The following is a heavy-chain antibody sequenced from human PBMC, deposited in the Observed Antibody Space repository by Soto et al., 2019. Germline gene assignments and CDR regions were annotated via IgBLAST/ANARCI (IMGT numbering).Heavy chain of an antibody. Sequence: QVHLVESGGGLVKSGDSLRLSCAASRFSFKDYFMSWIRQAPGKGLEWISYIGPYGNTIYYADSVKGRFVISRDDTTNTLYLQMDSLRAGDTAVYYCARDDYTYGFSWGQGTLVTVSS. CDR1: RFSFKDYF. CDR3: ARDDYTYGFS. V-gene: IGHV3-11*01. J-gene: IGHJ5*02. CDR2: IGPYGNTI. D-gene: IGHD5-18*01.